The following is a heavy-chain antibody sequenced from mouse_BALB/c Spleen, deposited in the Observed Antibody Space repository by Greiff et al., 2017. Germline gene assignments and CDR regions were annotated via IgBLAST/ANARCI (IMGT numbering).Heavy chain of an antibody. V-gene: IGHV2-9*02. CDR3: ARDNGNYDYYAMDY. CDR2: IWAGGST. CDR1: GFSLTSYG. D-gene: IGHD2-1*01. Sequence: VHLVESGPGLVAPSQSLSITCTVSGFSLTSYGVHWVRQPPGKGLEWLGVIWAGGSTNYNSALMSRLSISKDNSKSQVFLKMNSLQTDDTAMYYCARDNGNYDYYAMDYWGQGTSVTVSS. J-gene: IGHJ4*01.